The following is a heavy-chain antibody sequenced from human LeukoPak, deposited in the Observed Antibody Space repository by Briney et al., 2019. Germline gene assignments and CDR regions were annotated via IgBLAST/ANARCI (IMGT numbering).Heavy chain of an antibody. D-gene: IGHD6-13*01. CDR2: IIPIFGTA. CDR1: GGTFSSYA. J-gene: IGHJ4*02. V-gene: IGHV1-69*13. Sequence: GASVKASCKASGGTFSSYAISWVRQAPGQGLEWMGGIIPIFGTANYAQKFQGRVTITADESTSTAYMELSSLRSEDTAVYYCARAMHSSSWYVRYFDYWGQGTLVTVSS. CDR3: ARAMHSSSWYVRYFDY.